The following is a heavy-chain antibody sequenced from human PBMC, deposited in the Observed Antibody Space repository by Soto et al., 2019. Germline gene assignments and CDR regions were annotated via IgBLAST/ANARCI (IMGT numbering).Heavy chain of an antibody. CDR2: IWYDGSNK. J-gene: IGHJ6*02. CDR3: ARDGSNYYYYYGMDV. Sequence: GGSLRLSCAASGFTFSSYGMHWVRQAPGKGLEWVAVIWYDGSNKYHADSVKGRFTISRDNSKNTLYLQMNSLRAEDTAVYYCARDGSNYYYYYGMDVWGQGTTVTVSS. V-gene: IGHV3-33*01. D-gene: IGHD4-4*01. CDR1: GFTFSSYG.